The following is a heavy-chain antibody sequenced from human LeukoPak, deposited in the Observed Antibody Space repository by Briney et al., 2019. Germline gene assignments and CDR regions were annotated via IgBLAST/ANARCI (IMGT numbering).Heavy chain of an antibody. J-gene: IGHJ3*02. CDR1: GGSISGTYY. CDR3: AVGPDAFDI. V-gene: IGHV4-59*08. CDR2: IYYTGTT. Sequence: SETLFLTCTVSGGSISGTYYWSWIRQPPGKGLEWIGYIYYTGTTDSNPSLKSRVTISLDTSKNQFSLNLSSVTAADTAVYYCAVGPDAFDIWGQGTMVTVSS.